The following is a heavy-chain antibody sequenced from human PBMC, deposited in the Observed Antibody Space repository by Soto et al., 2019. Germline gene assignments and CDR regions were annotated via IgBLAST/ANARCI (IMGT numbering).Heavy chain of an antibody. CDR3: ARVETPYDFWSGYCDH. CDR2: INAGNGNT. CDR1: GYTFTSYA. V-gene: IGHV1-3*01. Sequence: ASVKVSCKASGYTFTSYAMHWVRQAPGQRLEWMGWINAGNGNTKYSQKFQGRVTITRDTSASTAYMELSSLRSEDTAVYYCARVETPYDFWSGYCDHWGQGTLVTVSS. D-gene: IGHD3-3*01. J-gene: IGHJ5*02.